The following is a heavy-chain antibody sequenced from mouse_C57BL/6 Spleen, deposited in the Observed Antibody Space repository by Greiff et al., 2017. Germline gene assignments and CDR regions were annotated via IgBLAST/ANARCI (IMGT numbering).Heavy chain of an antibody. Sequence: VQLQQSGPELVKPGASVKISCKASGYTFTDYYMNWVKQSHGKSLEWIGDINPNNGGTSYNQKFKGKATLTVDKSSSTAYMELRSLTSEDSAVYYCAREGDGNGNYVGYADWGQGTLVTVSA. D-gene: IGHD2-1*01. V-gene: IGHV1-26*01. CDR3: AREGDGNGNYVGYAD. CDR1: GYTFTDYY. J-gene: IGHJ3*01. CDR2: INPNNGGT.